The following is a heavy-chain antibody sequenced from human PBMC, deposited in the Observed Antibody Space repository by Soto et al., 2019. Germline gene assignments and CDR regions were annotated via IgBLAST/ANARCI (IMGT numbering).Heavy chain of an antibody. Sequence: GGSLRLSCAASGFTFSSYAMSWVRQAPGKGLEWVSFISGSGGSTYYGDSVKGRFTISRDNAKNTLFLQMNSLRVEDTAVYYCAKDRLYISSSSYFDYWGQGTLVTVSS. V-gene: IGHV3-23*01. CDR1: GFTFSSYA. J-gene: IGHJ4*02. CDR2: ISGSGGST. D-gene: IGHD6-6*01. CDR3: AKDRLYISSSSYFDY.